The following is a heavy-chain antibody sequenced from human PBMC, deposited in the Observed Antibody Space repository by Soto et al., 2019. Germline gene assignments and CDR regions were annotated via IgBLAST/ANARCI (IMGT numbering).Heavy chain of an antibody. V-gene: IGHV4-34*01. Sequence: QVQLQQWGAGLLKPSETLSLTCAVYGGSFSGYYWTWIRQPPGTGLEWIGEINHSGSTNYNPSLKSRGTLSVDTSKNQFSRKLTSVPAADTAVYYCARDKITGLFDYWGQGTLVTVSS. CDR1: GGSFSGYY. CDR2: INHSGST. D-gene: IGHD2-8*02. J-gene: IGHJ4*02. CDR3: ARDKITGLFDY.